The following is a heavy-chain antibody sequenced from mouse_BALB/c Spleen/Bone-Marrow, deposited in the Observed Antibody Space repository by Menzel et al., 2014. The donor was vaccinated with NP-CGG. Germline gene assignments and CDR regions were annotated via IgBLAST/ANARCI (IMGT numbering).Heavy chain of an antibody. CDR1: GYAFSGYW. V-gene: IGHV1-80*01. CDR2: IYPGDGDT. J-gene: IGHJ2*01. CDR3: ARGGISVDY. Sequence: QVQLQQPGAELMRPGSSAKISCKASGYAFSGYWMNWVKQRPGQGLEWIGQIYPGDGDTDYNGKFKGKATLTADKSSSTAYMQLSSLTSEDSAVYFCARGGISVDYWGQGTTLTVSS.